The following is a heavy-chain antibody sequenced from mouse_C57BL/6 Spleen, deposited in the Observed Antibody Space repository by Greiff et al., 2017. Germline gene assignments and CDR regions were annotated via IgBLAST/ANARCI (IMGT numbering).Heavy chain of an antibody. CDR3: ARLGGYDDYAMDY. CDR2: ISSGGSYT. CDR1: GFTFSSYG. Sequence: EVKLMESGGDLVKPGGSLKLSCAASGFTFSSYGMSWVRQTPDKRLEWVATISSGGSYTYYPDSVKGRFTISRDNAKNTLYLQMSSLKSEDTAMYYCARLGGYDDYAMDYWGQGTSVTVSS. D-gene: IGHD2-14*01. J-gene: IGHJ4*01. V-gene: IGHV5-6*01.